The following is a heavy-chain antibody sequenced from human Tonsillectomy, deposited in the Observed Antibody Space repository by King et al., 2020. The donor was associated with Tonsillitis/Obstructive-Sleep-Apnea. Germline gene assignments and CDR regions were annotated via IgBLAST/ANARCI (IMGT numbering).Heavy chain of an antibody. CDR2: SRPNNGDT. CDR3: ARDYYDSSGYYHGYFQH. J-gene: IGHJ1*01. Sequence: VQLVESGAEVKKPGASVKVSCKASGYTFTSYDITWVRQAPGQGLEWMGWSRPNNGDTNYAQKLQGRATMTSDTSTSTAYMELRSLRSDDTSVYYCARDYYDSSGYYHGYFQHWGQGTLVTVSS. CDR1: GYTFTSYD. V-gene: IGHV1-18*01. D-gene: IGHD3-22*01.